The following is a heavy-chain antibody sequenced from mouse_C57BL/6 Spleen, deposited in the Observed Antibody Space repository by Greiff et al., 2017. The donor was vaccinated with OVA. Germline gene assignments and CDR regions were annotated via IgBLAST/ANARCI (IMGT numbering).Heavy chain of an antibody. J-gene: IGHJ2*01. CDR1: GYTLTSYW. D-gene: IGHD1-1*01. V-gene: IGHV1-74*01. Sequence: VQLQQPGAELVKPGASVKVSCKASGYTLTSYWMHWVKQRPGQGLEWIGRIHPSDSDTNYNQKFKGKATLTVDKSSSTAYMQISSLISEDTAVYYLASIPLHYYGSSSRYIDYWGKGTTVTVSS. CDR3: ASIPLHYYGSSSRYIDY. CDR2: IHPSDSDT.